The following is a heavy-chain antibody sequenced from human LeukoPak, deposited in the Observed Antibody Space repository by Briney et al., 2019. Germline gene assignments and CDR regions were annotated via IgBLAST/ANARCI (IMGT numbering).Heavy chain of an antibody. V-gene: IGHV3-15*01. Sequence: GGSLRLSCAASEFTFSDTWMSWVRQAPGKGLEWVGRIKRKSDGGTPDYAVPVKGRFTISRDDSKDTLYLQMNSLRAEDTAVYYCAKVRMITMIAYDAFDIWGQGTMVTVSS. CDR2: IKRKSDGGTP. CDR1: EFTFSDTW. J-gene: IGHJ3*02. D-gene: IGHD3-22*01. CDR3: AKVRMITMIAYDAFDI.